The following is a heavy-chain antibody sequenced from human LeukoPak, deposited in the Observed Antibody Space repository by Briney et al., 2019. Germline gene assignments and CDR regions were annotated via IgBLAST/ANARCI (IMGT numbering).Heavy chain of an antibody. Sequence: SETLSLTCTVSGGSISSYYWSWIRQPPGKGLEWIGYIYYSGSTNYNPSLKSRVTISVDTSKNQFSLKLSSVTAADTAVYYCARQGDSSGWFSYYYYGMDVWGQGTTVTVSS. CDR1: GGSISSYY. D-gene: IGHD6-19*01. CDR2: IYYSGST. V-gene: IGHV4-59*08. J-gene: IGHJ6*02. CDR3: ARQGDSSGWFSYYYYGMDV.